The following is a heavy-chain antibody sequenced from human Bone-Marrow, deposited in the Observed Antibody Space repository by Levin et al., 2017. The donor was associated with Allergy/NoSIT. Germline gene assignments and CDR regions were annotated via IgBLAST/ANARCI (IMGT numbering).Heavy chain of an antibody. D-gene: IGHD1-26*01. CDR3: TRDRGEWGQFYFDY. CDR2: ISYDGGHK. Sequence: PGESLKISCAASGFTFSAFGMHWVRQAPGRGLEWVAVISYDGGHKFYADSVKGRFTISRDNSKNTHYLQMNSLRAEDKAVYYCTRDRGEWGQFYFDYWGQGILVTVSS. CDR1: GFTFSAFG. J-gene: IGHJ4*02. V-gene: IGHV3-33*01.